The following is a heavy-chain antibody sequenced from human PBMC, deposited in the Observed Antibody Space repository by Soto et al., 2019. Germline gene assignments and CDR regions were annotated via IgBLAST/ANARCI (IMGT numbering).Heavy chain of an antibody. CDR3: MSGAAAVIYDGMDV. Sequence: PGGSLRLSCTTSGFTFGDYSMSWFRQAPGKGLEWVGLIRSKAYGETTEYAASVTGRFTISRDDYKSTAYLQMNSLKTEDTGVYYCMSGAAAVIYDGMDVWGQGTTVTVSS. D-gene: IGHD6-13*01. CDR1: GFTFGDYS. CDR2: IRSKAYGETT. J-gene: IGHJ6*02. V-gene: IGHV3-49*03.